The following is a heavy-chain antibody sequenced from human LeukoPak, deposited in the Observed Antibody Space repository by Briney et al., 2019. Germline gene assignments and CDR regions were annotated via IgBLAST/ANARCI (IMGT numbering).Heavy chain of an antibody. CDR1: GFTFSSYA. D-gene: IGHD2-2*01. Sequence: GGSLRLSCAAPGFTFSSYAMSWVRQAPGKGLEWVSAISGSGGSTYYADSVKGRFTISRDNAKNSLYLQMNSLRAEDTAVYYCARDGHCSSTSCLDNYYYYMDVWGKGTTVTVSS. CDR3: ARDGHCSSTSCLDNYYYYMDV. J-gene: IGHJ6*03. V-gene: IGHV3-23*01. CDR2: ISGSGGST.